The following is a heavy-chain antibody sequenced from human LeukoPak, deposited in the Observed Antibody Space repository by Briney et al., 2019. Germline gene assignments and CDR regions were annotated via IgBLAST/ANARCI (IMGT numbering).Heavy chain of an antibody. D-gene: IGHD4-17*01. Sequence: GGSLRLSCAASGFTVSSNYMSWVRQAPGTGLEWVSIIYDIGSTYYADSVKGRFTISRDNSQNTLYLQMNSLRAEDTAVYYCARTAVTPGSSDAFDIWGQGTMVTVSS. CDR3: ARTAVTPGSSDAFDI. CDR2: IYDIGST. V-gene: IGHV3-53*01. J-gene: IGHJ3*02. CDR1: GFTVSSNY.